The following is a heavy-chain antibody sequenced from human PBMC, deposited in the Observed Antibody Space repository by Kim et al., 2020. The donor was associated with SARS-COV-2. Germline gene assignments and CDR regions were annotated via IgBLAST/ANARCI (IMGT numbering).Heavy chain of an antibody. Sequence: SVKVSCKASGGTFSSYAISWVRQAPGQGLEWMGRIIPILGIANYAQKFQGRVTITADKSTSTAYMELSSLRSEDTPVYYCARDVPLDYDFWSGPYYYYM. D-gene: IGHD3-3*01. V-gene: IGHV1-69*04. CDR3: ARDVPLDYDFWSGPYYYYM. CDR1: GGTFSSYA. J-gene: IGHJ6*03. CDR2: IIPILGIA.